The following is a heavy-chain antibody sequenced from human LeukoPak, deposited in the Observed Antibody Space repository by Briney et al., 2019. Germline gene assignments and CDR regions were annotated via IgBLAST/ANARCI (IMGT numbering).Heavy chain of an antibody. CDR3: AKSFGRESGYELYCFDF. V-gene: IGHV3-23*01. CDR1: GFTFTSYA. D-gene: IGHD5-12*01. Sequence: PGGSLRLSCAASGFTFTSYAMSWVRQAPGKGLEWVSGINSGGSTKYADSVKGRFTTSRDNSQNTLYLQMNSLRAEDTAVYYCAKSFGRESGYELYCFDFWGQGTQVTVSS. CDR2: INSGGST. J-gene: IGHJ4*02.